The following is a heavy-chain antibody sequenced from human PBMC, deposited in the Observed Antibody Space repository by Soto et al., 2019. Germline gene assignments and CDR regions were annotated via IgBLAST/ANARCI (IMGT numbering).Heavy chain of an antibody. CDR2: IDPSDAYT. D-gene: IGHD6-6*01. J-gene: IGHJ5*02. V-gene: IGHV5-10-1*01. CDR3: ASQAGPYSSSSLVAA. Sequence: GASLKISCKGSGYSFSSYWITWVRQMPGKGLEWMGRIDPSDAYTTYSPSFQGHVTISADKSISTTYLQWSSLKASDTAMYYCASQAGPYSSSSLVAAWGQGTPVTVSS. CDR1: GYSFSSYW.